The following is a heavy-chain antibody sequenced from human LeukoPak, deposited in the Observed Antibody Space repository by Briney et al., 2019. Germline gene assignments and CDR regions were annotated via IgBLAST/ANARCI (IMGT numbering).Heavy chain of an antibody. CDR3: ATHPPKVCTGGSCTDY. Sequence: SETLSLTCTVSGGSISSYSWSWIRQPPGKGLEWIGYIYYSGSTNYNPSLKCRVTISVDMSKNQFSLKLSSVTAADTAVYYCATHPPKVCTGGSCTDYWGQGTLVTVSS. D-gene: IGHD2-15*01. CDR2: IYYSGST. J-gene: IGHJ4*02. V-gene: IGHV4-59*01. CDR1: GGSISSYS.